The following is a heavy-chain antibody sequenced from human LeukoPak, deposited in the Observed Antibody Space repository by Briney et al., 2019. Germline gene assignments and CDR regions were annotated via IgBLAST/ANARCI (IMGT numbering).Heavy chain of an antibody. D-gene: IGHD2-2*01. CDR3: ARRRGSTSTDY. CDR2: INQDGNEK. V-gene: IGHV3-7*01. J-gene: IGHJ4*02. CDR1: GLTFSSHW. Sequence: PSGGSLRLSCAASGLTFSSHWMHWVRQAPGKGLEWVANINQDGNEKSYVDSVKGRFTISRDNAKNSLFLQVNSLRAEDTAVYYCARRRGSTSTDYWGQGTLVTVSS.